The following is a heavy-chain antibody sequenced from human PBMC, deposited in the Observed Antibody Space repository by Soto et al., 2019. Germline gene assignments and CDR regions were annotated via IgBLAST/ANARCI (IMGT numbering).Heavy chain of an antibody. V-gene: IGHV4-39*01. Sequence: QLQLQESGPGLVKPSETLSLTCTVSGGSISSSSYYWGWIRQPPGKGLEWIGSIFISGSTYYTPSLMSRPTLSVDKSKTQSSLKLSSVTAAATALYYCARQAMVRGLTGWFDPWCQGTLVTVSS. D-gene: IGHD3-10*01. J-gene: IGHJ5*02. CDR3: ARQAMVRGLTGWFDP. CDR1: GGSISSSSYY. CDR2: IFISGST.